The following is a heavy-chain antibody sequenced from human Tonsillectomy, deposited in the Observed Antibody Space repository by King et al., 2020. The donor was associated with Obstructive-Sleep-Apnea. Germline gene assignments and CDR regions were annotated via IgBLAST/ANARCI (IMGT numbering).Heavy chain of an antibody. V-gene: IGHV3-21*01. CDR2: ISGSSSYI. J-gene: IGHJ4*02. CDR3: ARDRGWLVHFDY. Sequence: VKLVEFGGGLVKPGGSLRLSCAASGFTFSNYNMNWVRQAPGKGLEWVSSISGSSSYIYYADSVKGRFTISRENAKNSLYLQMNSLRAEDTAVYYCARDRGWLVHFDYWGQGTLVTVSS. CDR1: GFTFSNYN. D-gene: IGHD6-19*01.